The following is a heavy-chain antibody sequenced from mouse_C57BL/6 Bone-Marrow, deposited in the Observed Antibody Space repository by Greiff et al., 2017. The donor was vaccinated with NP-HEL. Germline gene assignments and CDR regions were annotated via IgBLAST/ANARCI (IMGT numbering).Heavy chain of an antibody. D-gene: IGHD1-1*01. V-gene: IGHV1-81*01. CDR1: GYTFTSYG. Sequence: QVQLQQSGAELARPGASVKLSCKASGYTFTSYGISWVKQRTGQGLEWIGEIYPRSSNTYYNEKFKGKATLTADKSSSTAYMELRSLTSEDSAVYFCARLTTVVVTRYFDVWGTGTTVTVSS. CDR3: ARLTTVVVTRYFDV. J-gene: IGHJ1*03. CDR2: IYPRSSNT.